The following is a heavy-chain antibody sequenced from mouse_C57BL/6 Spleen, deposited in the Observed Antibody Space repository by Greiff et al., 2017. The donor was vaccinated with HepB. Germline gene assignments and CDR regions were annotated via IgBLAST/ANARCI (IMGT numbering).Heavy chain of an antibody. CDR3: TRSITTVVATDWYFDV. Sequence: QVQLQQSGAELVRPGASVTLSCKASGYTFTDYEMHWVKQTPVHGLEWIGAIDPETGGTAYNQKFKGKAILTADKSSSTAYMELRSLTSEDSAVYCCTRSITTVVATDWYFDVWGTATTVTVSS. CDR2: IDPETGGT. V-gene: IGHV1-15*01. CDR1: GYTFTDYE. D-gene: IGHD1-1*01. J-gene: IGHJ1*03.